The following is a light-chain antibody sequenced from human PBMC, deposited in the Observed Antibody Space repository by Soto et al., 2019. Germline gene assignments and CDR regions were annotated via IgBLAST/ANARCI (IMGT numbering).Light chain of an antibody. V-gene: IGKV3-15*01. CDR3: QQYNNWLWT. CDR1: HIVSSN. Sequence: EIVMTQSPATLSVSPGERATLSCRASHIVSSNLAWYQQKPGQAPRLLIYGASTRATGIPVRFSGSGSGTEFTLTISSLQAEDFAVYYCQQYNNWLWTFGQGTKVEIK. CDR2: GAS. J-gene: IGKJ1*01.